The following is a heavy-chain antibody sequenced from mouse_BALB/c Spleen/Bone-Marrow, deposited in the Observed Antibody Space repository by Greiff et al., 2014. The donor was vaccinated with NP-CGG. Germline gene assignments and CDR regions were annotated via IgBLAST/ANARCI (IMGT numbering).Heavy chain of an antibody. CDR3: SRDYGGTAWFAY. CDR1: GFKFKDTH. V-gene: IGHV14-3*02. Sequence: EVKLVESGAELVKPGASVKLSCTASGFKFKDTHVHWVKQRPEQGLEWIGRIDPASGDTKYDPKFQGKAAITGDTSSNTAYLQLSSLTSEDTAVYYCSRDYGGTAWFAYWGQGTLVTVSA. CDR2: IDPASGDT. D-gene: IGHD1-1*01. J-gene: IGHJ3*01.